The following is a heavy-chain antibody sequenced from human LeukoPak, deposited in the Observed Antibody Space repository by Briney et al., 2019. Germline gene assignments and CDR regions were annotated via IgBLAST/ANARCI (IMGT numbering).Heavy chain of an antibody. CDR2: INPHSGDT. Sequence: ASVTVSCKASGYTFSRYYMHWVRQAPGQGLEWMGWINPHSGDTNYAQKFQGRVTMTGDTSISTGYMEVSGLRSDDTAIYFCARDFWSGYYFDYWGQGTQVTVSS. V-gene: IGHV1-2*02. CDR3: ARDFWSGYYFDY. J-gene: IGHJ4*02. CDR1: GYTFSRYY. D-gene: IGHD3-3*01.